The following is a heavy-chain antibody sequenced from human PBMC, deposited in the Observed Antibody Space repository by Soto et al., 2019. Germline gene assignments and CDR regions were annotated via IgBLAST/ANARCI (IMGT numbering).Heavy chain of an antibody. V-gene: IGHV3-15*01. CDR2: IKSKTDDGTT. J-gene: IGHJ6*02. CDR1: GFTFSNAW. D-gene: IGHD2-2*01. CDR3: TTDSSSWAYYYYYGMDV. Sequence: PGGSLRLSCTVSGFTFSNAWMTWVRQAPGKGLEWVGRIKSKTDDGTTDYAAPVKGRFTISRDDSRNTLYLQMNSLKTEDTAVYYCTTDSSSWAYYYYYGMDVWRQGTTVTVSS.